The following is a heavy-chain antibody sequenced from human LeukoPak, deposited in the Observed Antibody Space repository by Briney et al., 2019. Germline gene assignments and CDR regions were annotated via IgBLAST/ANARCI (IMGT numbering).Heavy chain of an antibody. Sequence: EGSLRLSCAASGFTVRNNYMSWVRQAPGKGLEWVSVIYAGGTTYYPDSVKGRFTISRDNSKNTLYLQMNSLRAEDTAVYYCARDGSFWRGYPYYYDYWGQGTLVTVSS. CDR2: IYAGGTT. CDR1: GFTVRNNY. CDR3: ARDGSFWRGYPYYYDY. V-gene: IGHV3-66*01. J-gene: IGHJ4*02. D-gene: IGHD3-3*01.